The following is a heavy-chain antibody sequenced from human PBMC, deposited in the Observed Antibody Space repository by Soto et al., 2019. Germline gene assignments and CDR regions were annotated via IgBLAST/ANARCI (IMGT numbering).Heavy chain of an antibody. V-gene: IGHV3-64D*06. D-gene: IGHD4-17*01. CDR1: GFTFSSYA. CDR3: VKFPTVTTFDY. J-gene: IGHJ4*02. Sequence: GGSLRLSCSASGFTFSSYAMHWVRQAPGKGLEYVSAISSNGGSTYYADSVKGRFTISRDNSKNTLYLQMSSLRAEDTAVYYCVKFPTVTTFDYWGQGTLVTDSS. CDR2: ISSNGGST.